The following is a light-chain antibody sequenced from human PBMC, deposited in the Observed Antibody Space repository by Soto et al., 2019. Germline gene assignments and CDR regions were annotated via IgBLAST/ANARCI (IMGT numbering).Light chain of an antibody. CDR2: DVS. CDR1: QSVSTRY. J-gene: IGKJ4*01. Sequence: EIVLTQSPATLSLSPGERASLSCGASQSVSTRYLAWYQQKPGLAPRLLMYDVSNRATGIPDRFSGSGSGTDFTPTISRLEPEDLAVYDGQRYGLSPSFGGGTKVAIK. V-gene: IGKV3D-20*01. CDR3: QRYGLSPS.